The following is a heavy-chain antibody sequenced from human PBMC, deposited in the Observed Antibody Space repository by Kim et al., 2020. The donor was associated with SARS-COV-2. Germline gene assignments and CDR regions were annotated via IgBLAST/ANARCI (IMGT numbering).Heavy chain of an antibody. CDR2: ISAYNGNT. CDR3: ARAWLHDPIVVVPAAMEDY. V-gene: IGHV1-18*01. CDR1: GYTFTSYG. J-gene: IGHJ4*02. D-gene: IGHD2-2*01. Sequence: ASVKVSCKASGYTFTSYGISWVRQAPGQGLEWMGWISAYNGNTNYAQKLQGRVTMTTDTSTSTAYMELRSLRSDDTAVYYCARAWLHDPIVVVPAAMEDYWGQGTLVTVSS.